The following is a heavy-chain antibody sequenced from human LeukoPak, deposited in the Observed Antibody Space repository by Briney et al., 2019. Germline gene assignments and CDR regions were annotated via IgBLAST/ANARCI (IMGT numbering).Heavy chain of an antibody. J-gene: IGHJ4*02. CDR1: GGSISSGDYY. V-gene: IGHV4-30-4*08. CDR3: ARSDGTPYGDYLTFDY. Sequence: SETLSLTCTVSGGSISSGDYYWSWIRQPPGKGLEWIGYIYYSGSTYYNPSLKSRVTISVDTSKNQFSLKLSSVTAADTAVYYCARSDGTPYGDYLTFDYWGQGTLVTVPS. D-gene: IGHD4-17*01. CDR2: IYYSGST.